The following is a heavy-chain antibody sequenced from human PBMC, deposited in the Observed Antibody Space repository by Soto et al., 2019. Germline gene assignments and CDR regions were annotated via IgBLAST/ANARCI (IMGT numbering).Heavy chain of an antibody. CDR3: ARECSGGSCYGTGGDAFDI. D-gene: IGHD2-15*01. CDR2: INPNSGGT. V-gene: IGHV1-2*04. J-gene: IGHJ3*02. Sequence: ASVKVSCKASGYTFTGYYMHWVRQAPGQGLEWMGWINPNSGGTNYAQKFQGWVTMTRDTSISTAYMELSRLRSDDTAVYYCARECSGGSCYGTGGDAFDIWGQGTMVTVS. CDR1: GYTFTGYY.